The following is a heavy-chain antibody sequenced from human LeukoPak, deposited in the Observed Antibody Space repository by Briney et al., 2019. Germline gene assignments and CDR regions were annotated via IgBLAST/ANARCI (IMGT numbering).Heavy chain of an antibody. J-gene: IGHJ3*01. V-gene: IGHV3-30*18. CDR1: GFSFSSYG. Sequence: GRSLRLSCAASGFSFSSYGVHWVRQAPGKGLEWLTVISYDGNTIYYADSVKGRFTISRDNSKNTLYLQMNSLRIEDTAVYFCAKDLSVVGARDSFDVWGQGTMVTVSS. CDR3: AKDLSVVGARDSFDV. D-gene: IGHD1-26*01. CDR2: ISYDGNTI.